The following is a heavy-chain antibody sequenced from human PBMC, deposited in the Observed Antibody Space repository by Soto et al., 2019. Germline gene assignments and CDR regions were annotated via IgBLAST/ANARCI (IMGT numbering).Heavy chain of an antibody. CDR3: ARVVVVPAAIQYYGMDV. D-gene: IGHD2-2*01. J-gene: IGHJ6*02. CDR1: GFTFSIYE. CDR2: ISSSGSTI. V-gene: IGHV3-48*03. Sequence: GSLRLAGTAPGFTFSIYEMNWVRQAPGKGLEWVSYISSSGSTIYYADSVKGRFTISRDNAKNSLYLQMKSLTAEDTAVYYCARVVVVPAAIQYYGMDVWGQGTKVTVSS.